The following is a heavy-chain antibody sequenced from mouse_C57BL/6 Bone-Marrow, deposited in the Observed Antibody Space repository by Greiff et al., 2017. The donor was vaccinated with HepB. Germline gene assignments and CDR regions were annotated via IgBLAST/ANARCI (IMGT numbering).Heavy chain of an antibody. CDR2: INPGSGGT. D-gene: IGHD3-2*02. CDR1: GYAFTNYL. V-gene: IGHV1-54*01. CDR3: AADSSGYVRYFDV. Sequence: VQLVESGAELVRPGTSVKVSCKASGYAFTNYLIEWVKQRPGQGLEWIGVINPGSGGTNYNEKFKGKATLTADKSSSTAYMQLSSLTSDDSAVYFCAADSSGYVRYFDVWGTGTTVTVSS. J-gene: IGHJ1*03.